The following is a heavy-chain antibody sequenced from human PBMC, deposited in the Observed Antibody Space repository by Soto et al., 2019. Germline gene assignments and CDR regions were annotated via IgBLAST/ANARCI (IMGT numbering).Heavy chain of an antibody. CDR3: TRGGRDFDF. CDR2: IDHGGSEK. J-gene: IGHJ4*02. CDR1: GFTFSGFW. Sequence: VQVVESGGGLFPSGGSLRLSCEVSGFTFSGFWMNWVRQAPGKGLEWVANIDHGGSEKNLVDSVMGRFTISRDNAKDTLYLQMNNLRAEDTAVYYCTRGGRDFDFWGQGTLVAVSS. D-gene: IGHD1-1*01. V-gene: IGHV3-7*04.